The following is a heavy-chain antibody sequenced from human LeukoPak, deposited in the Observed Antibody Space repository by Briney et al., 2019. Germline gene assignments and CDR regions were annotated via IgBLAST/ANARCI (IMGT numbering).Heavy chain of an antibody. CDR3: ARVDPTGDGYNCFDS. Sequence: GWSLRLSCTASGFTFSTYGIHWVRQAPGKGLEWVALICYDGSNKYYADSVKGRFTISRDNSKNTLYLQMNSLRAEDTAVYYCARVDPTGDGYNCFDSWGQGTLVTVSS. J-gene: IGHJ4*02. D-gene: IGHD5-24*01. CDR2: ICYDGSNK. V-gene: IGHV3-33*01. CDR1: GFTFSTYG.